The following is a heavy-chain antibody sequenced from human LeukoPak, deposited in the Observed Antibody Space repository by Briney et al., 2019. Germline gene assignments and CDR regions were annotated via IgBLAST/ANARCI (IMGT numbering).Heavy chain of an antibody. J-gene: IGHJ4*02. CDR3: ARERDYSGQLDY. V-gene: IGHV3-21*01. CDR1: GFTFSSYS. Sequence: GGSLRLSXAASGFTFSSYSMNWVRQAPGKGLEWVSSISSSSSYIYYADSVKGRFTISRDNAKNSLYLQMNSLRAEDTAVYYCARERDYSGQLDYWGQGTLVTVSS. D-gene: IGHD5-12*01. CDR2: ISSSSSYI.